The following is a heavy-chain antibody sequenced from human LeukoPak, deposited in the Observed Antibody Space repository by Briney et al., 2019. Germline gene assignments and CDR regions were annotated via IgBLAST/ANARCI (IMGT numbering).Heavy chain of an antibody. CDR1: GYTFTSYG. Sequence: ASVKVSCKASGYTFTSYGISWVRQAPGQGLEWMGWISAYNGNTNYAQKLQGRVTMTTDTSTSTAYMELRSLRSDGTAVYYCARDGSGWLTIDAFDIWGQGTMVTVSS. CDR2: ISAYNGNT. D-gene: IGHD6-19*01. J-gene: IGHJ3*02. CDR3: ARDGSGWLTIDAFDI. V-gene: IGHV1-18*01.